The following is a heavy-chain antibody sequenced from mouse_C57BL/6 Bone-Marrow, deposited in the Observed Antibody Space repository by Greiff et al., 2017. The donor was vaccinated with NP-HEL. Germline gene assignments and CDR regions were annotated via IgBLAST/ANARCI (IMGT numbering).Heavy chain of an antibody. CDR1: GYAFSSYW. CDR3: ARGDDYDDFDY. Sequence: VQLQQSGAELVKPGASVKISCKASGYAFSSYWMNWVKQRPGKGLEWIGQIYPGDGDTNYNGKFKGKATLTAAKSSSTGYMQLSSLTSEDSAVYFCARGDDYDDFDYWGQGTTLTVSS. V-gene: IGHV1-80*01. CDR2: IYPGDGDT. D-gene: IGHD2-4*01. J-gene: IGHJ2*01.